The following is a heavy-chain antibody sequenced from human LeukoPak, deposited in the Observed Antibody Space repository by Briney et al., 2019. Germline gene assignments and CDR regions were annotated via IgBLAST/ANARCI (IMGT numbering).Heavy chain of an antibody. V-gene: IGHV3-7*01. Sequence: GGSLRLSCAASGFTFSSYWMSWVRQAPGKGLEWVANIKQDGSEKYYVDSVKGRFTISRDNAKNSLYLQMYSLRAEDTAVYYCARAPWAGGDYYYYMDVWGKGTTVTISS. D-gene: IGHD4-17*01. CDR3: ARAPWAGGDYYYYMDV. J-gene: IGHJ6*03. CDR1: GFTFSSYW. CDR2: IKQDGSEK.